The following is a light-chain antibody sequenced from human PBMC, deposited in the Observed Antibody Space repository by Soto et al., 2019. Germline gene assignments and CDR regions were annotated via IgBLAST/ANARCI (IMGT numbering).Light chain of an antibody. CDR1: QSVSSSY. CDR3: QHYGTSRT. J-gene: IGKJ1*01. Sequence: EIGLTQSPGTLSLSPGERATLSCRASQSVSSSYLAWYQQKPGQAPRLLIYGASTRATGIPDKFSGSGSGTHFTLTISRLEPEDFAVYYCQHYGTSRTFGQGTKVEIK. V-gene: IGKV3-20*01. CDR2: GAS.